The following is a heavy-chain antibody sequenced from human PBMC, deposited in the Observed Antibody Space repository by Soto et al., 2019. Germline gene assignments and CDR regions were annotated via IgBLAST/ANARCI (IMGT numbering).Heavy chain of an antibody. CDR2: IYSSENT. V-gene: IGHV4-39*01. Sequence: SETLSLTCTVSGGSVSSSSYSWGWIRQSPGKGLEWIGTIYSSENTYYNPSLMSRVTISVDTSKNEFSLKLSSVTAADTPVYYCARLNGYCISTNCHGYYGMDVWGQGTTVTVSS. D-gene: IGHD2-2*03. CDR3: ARLNGYCISTNCHGYYGMDV. J-gene: IGHJ6*02. CDR1: GGSVSSSSYS.